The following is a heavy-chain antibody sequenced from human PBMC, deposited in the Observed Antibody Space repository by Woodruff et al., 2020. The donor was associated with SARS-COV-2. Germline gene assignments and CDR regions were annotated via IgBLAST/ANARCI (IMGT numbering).Heavy chain of an antibody. J-gene: IGHJ4*01. CDR2: ISYDGSNK. D-gene: IGHD3-10*01. Sequence: HWVRQAPGKGLEWVAVISYDGSNKYYADSVKGRFTISRDNSKNTLYLQMNSLRAEDTAVYYCAKDLYYYGSGSPLGFDYWG. V-gene: IGHV3-30*18. CDR3: AKDLYYYGSGSPLGFDY.